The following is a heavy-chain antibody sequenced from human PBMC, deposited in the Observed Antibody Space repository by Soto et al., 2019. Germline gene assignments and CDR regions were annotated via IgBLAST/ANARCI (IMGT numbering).Heavy chain of an antibody. CDR2: INSDGSST. V-gene: IGHV3-74*01. CDR1: GFTFSSYW. CDR3: ARSVRITIFGGPYYYGMDV. J-gene: IGHJ6*02. Sequence: AGGSLRLSCAASGFTFSSYWMHWVRQAPGKGLVWVSRINSDGSSTSYADSVKGRFTISRDNAKNTLYLQMNSLRAEDTAVDYCARSVRITIFGGPYYYGMDVWGQGTTVTVSS. D-gene: IGHD3-3*01.